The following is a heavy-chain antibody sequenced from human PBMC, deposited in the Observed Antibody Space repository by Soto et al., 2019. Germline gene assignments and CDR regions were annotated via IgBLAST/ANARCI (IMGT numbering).Heavy chain of an antibody. CDR2: ISSSSSYI. CDR1: GFTFSSYS. V-gene: IGHV3-21*01. D-gene: IGHD6-6*01. CDR3: ARPRYKVSSSSSPFGI. J-gene: IGHJ3*02. Sequence: LRLSCAASGFTFSSYSMNWVRQAPGKGLEWVSSISSSSSYIYYADSVKGRFTISRDNAKNSLYLQMNSLRAEDTAVYYCARPRYKVSSSSSPFGIWGQGTMVTVSS.